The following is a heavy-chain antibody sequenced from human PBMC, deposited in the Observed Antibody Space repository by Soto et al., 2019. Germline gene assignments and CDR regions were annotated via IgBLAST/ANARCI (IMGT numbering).Heavy chain of an antibody. CDR2: INHSGST. J-gene: IGHJ6*02. D-gene: IGHD2-2*01. V-gene: IGHV4-34*01. CDR1: GGSFSGYY. CDR3: ARGNVPRRYGMDV. Sequence: QVQLQQWGAGLVKPSETLSLTCAVYGGSFSGYYWSWIRQPPGKGLEWIGEINHSGSTNYNPSLKSRVTISVDTSKNQFSLKLSSVTAADTAVYYCARGNVPRRYGMDVWGQGTTVTVSS.